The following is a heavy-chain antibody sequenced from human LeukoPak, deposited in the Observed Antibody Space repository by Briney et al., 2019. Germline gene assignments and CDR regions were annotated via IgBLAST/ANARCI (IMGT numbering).Heavy chain of an antibody. D-gene: IGHD3-10*01. CDR1: GFTFSSYS. J-gene: IGHJ6*04. CDR2: ISSSSSYI. Sequence: GGSLRLSCAASGFTFSSYSMNWVRQAPGKGLEWVSSISSSSSYIYYADSVKGRFTISRDNAKNSLYLQMNSLRAEDTAVYYCARELLWFGGDSSGVDFWEKGPPDTVSS. V-gene: IGHV3-21*01. CDR3: ARELLWFGGDSSGVDF.